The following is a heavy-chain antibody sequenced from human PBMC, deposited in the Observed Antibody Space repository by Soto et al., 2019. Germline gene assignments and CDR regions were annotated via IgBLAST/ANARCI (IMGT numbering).Heavy chain of an antibody. CDR2: IIPIFGTA. V-gene: IGHV1-69*13. CDR1: GGTFSSYA. J-gene: IGHJ6*02. CDR3: AETDGMHYYYGMDV. Sequence: SVKVSCKASGGTFSSYAISWVRQAPGQGLEWMGGIIPIFGTANYAQKFQGRVTITADESTSTAYMELSGLRSEDTAVYYCAETDGMHYYYGMDVWGQGTTVTVSS.